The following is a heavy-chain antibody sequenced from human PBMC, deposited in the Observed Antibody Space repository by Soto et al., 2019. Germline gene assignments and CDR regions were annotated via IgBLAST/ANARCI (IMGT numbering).Heavy chain of an antibody. Sequence: GESLKISCKGSGYSFTTYWIGWVRQMPGKGLEGMVIIYPGDSDTRYSPSFQGQVTISADKSINTTYLQWSSLKASDTAIYYCARQAAAGKYYYAMDVWSQGTKVTGSS. CDR3: ARQAAAGKYYYAMDV. D-gene: IGHD6-13*01. J-gene: IGHJ6*02. V-gene: IGHV5-51*01. CDR2: IYPGDSDT. CDR1: GYSFTTYW.